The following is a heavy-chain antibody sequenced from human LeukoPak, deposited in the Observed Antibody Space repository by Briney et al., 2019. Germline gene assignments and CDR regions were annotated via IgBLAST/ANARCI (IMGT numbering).Heavy chain of an antibody. CDR3: VKDRVTGGPYWFFDL. CDR2: ISGSGGSGGST. CDR1: AFTFSSYA. Sequence: GGSLRLSCAASAFTFSSYAMSWVRQAPGKGLERVSSISGSGGSGGSTFYADSVKGRFTISRDNSKNTLYLQMNSLRAEDTAVYYCVKDRVTGGPYWFFDLWGRGTLVTVSS. J-gene: IGHJ2*01. D-gene: IGHD7-27*01. V-gene: IGHV3-23*01.